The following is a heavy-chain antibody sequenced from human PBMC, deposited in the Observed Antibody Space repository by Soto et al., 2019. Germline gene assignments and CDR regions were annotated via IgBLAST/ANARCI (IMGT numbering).Heavy chain of an antibody. CDR3: ANFFFQAEDGIRDTVPVSEFMLNRSSDL. Sequence: KGLEWVSPISGSGGSTYYADSVKGRFTSSRDKSKNTLYLQMTSLRAEDTAVYYWANFFFQAEDGIRDTVPVSEFMLNRSSDL. J-gene: IGHJ2*01. V-gene: IGHV3-23*01. CDR2: ISGSGGST. D-gene: IGHD2-2*02.